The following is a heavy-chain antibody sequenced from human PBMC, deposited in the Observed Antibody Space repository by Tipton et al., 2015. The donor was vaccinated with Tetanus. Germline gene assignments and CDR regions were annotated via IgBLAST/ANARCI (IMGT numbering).Heavy chain of an antibody. D-gene: IGHD6-25*01. Sequence: TLSLTCTVSGGSLFSGSFYWAWTRQPPGKGLEWIGNIYYNGNTYYLSSLKSRVTISADTSKNQFSLSLRSVTAADTAVYYCARQADNWFDPWGQGTLVTVSS. J-gene: IGHJ5*02. V-gene: IGHV4-39*01. CDR2: IYYNGNT. CDR1: GGSLFSGSFY. CDR3: ARQADNWFDP.